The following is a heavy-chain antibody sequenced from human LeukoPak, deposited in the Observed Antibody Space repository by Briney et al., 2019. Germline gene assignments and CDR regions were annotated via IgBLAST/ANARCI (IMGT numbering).Heavy chain of an antibody. CDR3: ARVKAAAGLDY. CDR1: GFTFSSYW. CDR2: IKQDGSDK. D-gene: IGHD6-13*01. J-gene: IGHJ4*02. V-gene: IGHV3-7*01. Sequence: GGSLRLSCAASGFTFSSYWMNWVRQAPGKGLEWVANIKQDGSDKDYVDSVKGRFTISRDNAKNSLYLQMNSLRAEDTAVYYCARVKAAAGLDYWGQGTLVTVSS.